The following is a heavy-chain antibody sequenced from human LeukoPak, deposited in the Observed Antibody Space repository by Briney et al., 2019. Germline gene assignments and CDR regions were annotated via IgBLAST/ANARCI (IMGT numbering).Heavy chain of an antibody. V-gene: IGHV3-30*02. Sequence: PGGSLRLSCAASGFTVSPYGMHWVRQAPGKGLEWVTFIRFDGSNEYYTDSVKGRFTISRDNSKNTLYLQMNSLRPEDTAVYYCAGVFDYWGQGTLVTVSS. CDR1: GFTVSPYG. CDR2: IRFDGSNE. J-gene: IGHJ4*02. D-gene: IGHD3-10*01. CDR3: AGVFDY.